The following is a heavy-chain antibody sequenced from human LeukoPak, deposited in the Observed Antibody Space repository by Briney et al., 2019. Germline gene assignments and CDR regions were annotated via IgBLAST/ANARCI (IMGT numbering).Heavy chain of an antibody. CDR1: GFTFSSYS. Sequence: AGSLRLSCAASGFTFSSYSMNWVRQAPGKGLEWVSSISSSSSHIYYADSVKGRFTISRDNSKNTLYLQMNSLRAEDTAVYYCAREAVTRNYFDYWGQGTLVTVSS. V-gene: IGHV3-21*04. J-gene: IGHJ4*02. CDR2: ISSSSSHI. CDR3: AREAVTRNYFDY. D-gene: IGHD4-17*01.